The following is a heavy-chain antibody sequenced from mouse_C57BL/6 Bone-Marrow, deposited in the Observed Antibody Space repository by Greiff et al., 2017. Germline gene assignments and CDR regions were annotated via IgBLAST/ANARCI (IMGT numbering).Heavy chain of an antibody. Sequence: QVQLQQSGAELVKPGASVKISCKASGYAFSSYWMNWVKQRPGKGLEWIGQIYPGDGDTNYNGKFKGKATLTADKSSSTAYMQLSSLTSEDSAVYFCARSGYYGSSRYVGVDYWGQGTTLTVSS. CDR2: IYPGDGDT. D-gene: IGHD1-1*01. J-gene: IGHJ2*01. CDR3: ARSGYYGSSRYVGVDY. CDR1: GYAFSSYW. V-gene: IGHV1-80*01.